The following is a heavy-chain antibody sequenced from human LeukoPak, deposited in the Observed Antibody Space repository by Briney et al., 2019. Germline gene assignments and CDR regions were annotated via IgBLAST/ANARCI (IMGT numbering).Heavy chain of an antibody. D-gene: IGHD3-22*01. CDR3: ASLIDYYDSSGYFLDY. CDR2: IYYSGST. Sequence: PSETLSLTCTVSGGSISSGDYYWSWIRQPPGKGLEWIGYIYYSGSTYYNPSLKSRVTISVDTSKNQFSLKLSFVTAADTAVYYCASLIDYYDSSGYFLDYWGQGTLVTVSS. J-gene: IGHJ4*02. CDR1: GGSISSGDYY. V-gene: IGHV4-30-4*01.